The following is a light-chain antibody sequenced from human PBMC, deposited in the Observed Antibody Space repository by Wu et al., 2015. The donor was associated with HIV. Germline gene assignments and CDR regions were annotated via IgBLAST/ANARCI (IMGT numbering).Light chain of an antibody. CDR3: QQYGSSPPYS. CDR2: GAS. V-gene: IGKV3-20*01. Sequence: IVLTQSPATLSVSPGQRATLSCRASQTVGSKLAWYQQKSGQTPRLLIYGASTRATGIPARFSGSGFGTDFTLTISRLEPEDFAVYYCQQYGSSPPYSFGQGTKLEIK. J-gene: IGKJ2*03. CDR1: QTVGSK.